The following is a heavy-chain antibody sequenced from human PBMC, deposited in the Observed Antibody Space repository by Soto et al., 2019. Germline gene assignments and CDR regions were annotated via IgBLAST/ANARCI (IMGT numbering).Heavy chain of an antibody. CDR1: GFTFSSYA. V-gene: IGHV3-30-3*01. CDR3: ARDRGGYYYYYGMDV. Sequence: GGSLRLSCAASGFTFSSYAMHWVRQAPGKGLEWVAVISYDGSNKYYADSVKGRFTISRDNSKNTLYLQMNSLRAEDTAVYYCARDRGGYYYYYGMDVWGQGTTVTVSS. J-gene: IGHJ6*02. D-gene: IGHD2-15*01. CDR2: ISYDGSNK.